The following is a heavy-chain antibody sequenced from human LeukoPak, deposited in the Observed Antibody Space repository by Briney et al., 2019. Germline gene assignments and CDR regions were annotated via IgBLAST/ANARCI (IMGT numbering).Heavy chain of an antibody. Sequence: SETLSLTCTVSGGSISSYYWSWIRQPPGKGLKWIGYIYYSGSTNYNPSLKSRVTISVDTSKNQFSLKLSSVTAADTAVYYCARGDGDSQAYYGMDVWGQGTTVTVSS. D-gene: IGHD4-17*01. J-gene: IGHJ6*02. CDR2: IYYSGST. V-gene: IGHV4-59*01. CDR1: GGSISSYY. CDR3: ARGDGDSQAYYGMDV.